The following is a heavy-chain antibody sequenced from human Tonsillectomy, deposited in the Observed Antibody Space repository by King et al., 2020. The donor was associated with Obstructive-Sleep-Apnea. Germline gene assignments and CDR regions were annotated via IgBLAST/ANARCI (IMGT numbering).Heavy chain of an antibody. CDR3: AGAALGANWFDP. CDR2: ISSGSGVI. D-gene: IGHD4/OR15-4a*01. Sequence: VQLVESGGGLVQPGESLRLSCAASGFTFSRYPFNWVRQAPGKGLEWVSYISSGSGVIFYADSVKGRFTISRDDPKSTLYLQMSGLRAEDTAVYYCAGAALGANWFDPWGQGTPVTVSS. J-gene: IGHJ5*02. V-gene: IGHV3-48*01. CDR1: GFTFSRYP.